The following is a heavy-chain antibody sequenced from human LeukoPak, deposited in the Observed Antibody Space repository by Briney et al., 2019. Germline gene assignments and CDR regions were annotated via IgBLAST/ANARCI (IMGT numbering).Heavy chain of an antibody. Sequence: GGSLRLSCAASGFTFSNYWMHWVRQVPGKGLVWVSRISGAGSSTTYADSVKGRFTISRDNAKNTLYLQMNSLRAEDTAVYYCARDSTTVTSPFDYWGQGTLVTVSS. CDR1: GFTFSNYW. CDR3: ARDSTTVTSPFDY. V-gene: IGHV3-74*03. D-gene: IGHD4-17*01. CDR2: ISGAGSST. J-gene: IGHJ4*02.